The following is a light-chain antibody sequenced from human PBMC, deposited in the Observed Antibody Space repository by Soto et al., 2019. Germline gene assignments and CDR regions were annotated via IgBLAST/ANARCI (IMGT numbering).Light chain of an antibody. Sequence: EIVLTQSPATLSLSPGERATLSCRASQSVSSYLAWYQQSPGQVPRLLIYDASNRATGIPARFSGSGSGTDFTLTISSLGPEDFAVYYCQQRSNWHPTFGGGTKVEIK. CDR2: DAS. CDR1: QSVSSY. CDR3: QQRSNWHPT. J-gene: IGKJ4*01. V-gene: IGKV3-11*01.